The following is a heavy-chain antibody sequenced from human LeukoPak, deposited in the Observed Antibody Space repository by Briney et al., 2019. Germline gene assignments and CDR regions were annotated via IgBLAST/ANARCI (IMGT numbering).Heavy chain of an antibody. V-gene: IGHV1-18*01. D-gene: IGHD4/OR15-4a*01. J-gene: IGHJ4*02. Sequence: GASVKVSCKASGYTFTSYGISWVRQAPGQGLEWMGWISAYNGNTNYAQKLQGRVTMTTDTSTSTAYMELRSLRSDDTAVYYCAKESGPLGAPLYDYWGRGILVTASS. CDR2: ISAYNGNT. CDR3: AKESGPLGAPLYDY. CDR1: GYTFTSYG.